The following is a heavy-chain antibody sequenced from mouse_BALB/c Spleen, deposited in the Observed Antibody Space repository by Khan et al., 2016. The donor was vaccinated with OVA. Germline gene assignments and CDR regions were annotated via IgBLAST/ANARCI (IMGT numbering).Heavy chain of an antibody. D-gene: IGHD2-14*01. Sequence: QVQLQQSRAELARPGASVKMSCKASGYTFTSYTIHWVRQRPGQAPEWIGHINPSNDYTNYNQNFKDKATLIVDKSSTTAYMQLSSLTSEDSAVHYCVREGAYRRSDGWFAYWGQGTLVTVSA. CDR2: INPSNDYT. CDR3: VREGAYRRSDGWFAY. CDR1: GYTFTSYT. V-gene: IGHV1-4*01. J-gene: IGHJ3*01.